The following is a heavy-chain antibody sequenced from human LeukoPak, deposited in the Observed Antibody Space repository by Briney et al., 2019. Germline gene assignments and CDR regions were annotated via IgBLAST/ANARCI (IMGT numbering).Heavy chain of an antibody. D-gene: IGHD3-3*01. CDR3: AREWRAVDY. J-gene: IGHJ4*02. CDR1: GLTFSSYW. V-gene: IGHV3-48*04. Sequence: GGSLRLSCAASGLTFSSYWMHWVRQAPGKGLEWVSYISYSSSTIYYADSVKGRFTISRDNAKNSLYLQMNSLRAEDTAVYYCAREWRAVDYWGQGTLVTVSS. CDR2: ISYSSSTI.